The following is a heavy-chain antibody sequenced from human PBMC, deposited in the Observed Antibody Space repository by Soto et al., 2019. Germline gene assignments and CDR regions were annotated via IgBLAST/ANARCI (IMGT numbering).Heavy chain of an antibody. V-gene: IGHV3-30*18. Sequence: GGSLRLSCAASGFTFSSYGMHWVRQAPGKGLEWVAVISYDGSNKYYADSVKGRFTISRDNSKNTLYLQMNSLRAEDTAVYYCAKDQGWPSPYYYGMDVWGQGTTVTVSS. J-gene: IGHJ6*02. CDR1: GFTFSSYG. D-gene: IGHD6-19*01. CDR2: ISYDGSNK. CDR3: AKDQGWPSPYYYGMDV.